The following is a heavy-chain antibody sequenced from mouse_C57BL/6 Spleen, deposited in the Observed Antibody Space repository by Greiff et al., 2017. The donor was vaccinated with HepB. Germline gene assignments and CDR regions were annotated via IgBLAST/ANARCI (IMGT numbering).Heavy chain of an antibody. J-gene: IGHJ3*01. CDR2: IYPGSGST. CDR3: ARAEACSRFAY. Sequence: VQLQQPGAELVKPGASVKMSCKASGYTFTSYWITWVKQRPGQGLEWIGDIYPGSGSTNYNEKFKSKATLTVDTSSSTAYLQLISLTSEDSAVYYCARAEACSRFAYWGQGTLLTVSA. CDR1: GYTFTSYW. V-gene: IGHV1-55*01.